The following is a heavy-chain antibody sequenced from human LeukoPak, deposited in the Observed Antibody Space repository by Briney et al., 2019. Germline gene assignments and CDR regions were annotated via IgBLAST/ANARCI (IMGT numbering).Heavy chain of an antibody. CDR2: INHSGST. D-gene: IGHD6-13*01. Sequence: SETLPLTCAVYGGSFSGYYWSWIRQPPGKGLEWIGEINHSGSTNYNPSLKSRVTISVDKSKNQFSLKLSSVTAADTAVYYCARVPRIAAAGTWYYYYGMDVWGQGTTVTVSS. CDR1: GGSFSGYY. CDR3: ARVPRIAAAGTWYYYYGMDV. J-gene: IGHJ6*02. V-gene: IGHV4-34*01.